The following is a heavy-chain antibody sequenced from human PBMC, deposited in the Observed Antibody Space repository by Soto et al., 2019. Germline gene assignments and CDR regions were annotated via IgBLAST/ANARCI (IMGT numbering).Heavy chain of an antibody. CDR1: GYTFTSYD. CDR3: ARSDSSGHGGDY. Sequence: GAAVKVSCKASGYTFTSYDINWVRQATGQGLEWMGWMNPNSGNTGYAQKFQGRVTMTRNTSISTAYMELSSLRSEDTAVYYCARSDSSGHGGDYWGQGTLVTVSS. V-gene: IGHV1-8*01. D-gene: IGHD6-19*01. J-gene: IGHJ4*02. CDR2: MNPNSGNT.